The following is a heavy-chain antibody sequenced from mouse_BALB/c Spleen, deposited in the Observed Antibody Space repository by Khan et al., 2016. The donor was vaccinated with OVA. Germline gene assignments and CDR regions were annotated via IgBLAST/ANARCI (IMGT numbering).Heavy chain of an antibody. J-gene: IGHJ3*01. CDR3: ARVGSYYVSFVY. CDR1: GYTFTSYV. V-gene: IGHV1S136*01. CDR2: IYPFNDAT. Sequence: IQLVQSGPEVVKPGASVKMSCKASGYTFTSYVMHWVRQKPGQGLEWIGYIYPFNDATKFNEKFNGKATLTSDKSSSTAYMELSSLTSEDSAVYDCARVGSYYVSFVYWGQGTLVTVSA. D-gene: IGHD1-1*01.